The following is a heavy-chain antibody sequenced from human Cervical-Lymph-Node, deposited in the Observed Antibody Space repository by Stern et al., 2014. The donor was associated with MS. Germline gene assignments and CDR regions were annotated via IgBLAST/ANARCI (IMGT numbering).Heavy chain of an antibody. CDR3: ARGVGHWFDP. Sequence: VQLLESGPGLVKPSQTLSLTCTVSGGSISSGGYYWSWIRQPPGKGLEWIGHILYSGSTYYNPSLKSLVTISLDTSKNQFSLKLSSVTAADTAVYYCARGVGHWFDPWGQGTLVTVSS. V-gene: IGHV4-31*01. CDR1: GGSISSGGYY. CDR2: ILYSGST. J-gene: IGHJ5*02.